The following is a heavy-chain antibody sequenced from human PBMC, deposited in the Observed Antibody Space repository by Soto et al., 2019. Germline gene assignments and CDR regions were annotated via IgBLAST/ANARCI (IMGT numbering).Heavy chain of an antibody. V-gene: IGHV4-31*03. J-gene: IGHJ4*02. Sequence: QVQLQESGPGLVKPSQTLSLTCTVSGGSISSGAYYWSWIRQPPGKGLEWLGYIYISGTTYYNPSLNSRIPISLDTSKDQCSLKLSSVTAADTAVYYCARAGSSGYYFDYWGQGTLVTVSS. CDR1: GGSISSGAYY. CDR2: IYISGTT. D-gene: IGHD3-22*01. CDR3: ARAGSSGYYFDY.